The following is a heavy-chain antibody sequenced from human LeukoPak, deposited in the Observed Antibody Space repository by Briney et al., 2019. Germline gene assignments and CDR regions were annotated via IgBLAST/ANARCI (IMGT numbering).Heavy chain of an antibody. CDR2: ISSSSSYI. V-gene: IGHV3-21*01. J-gene: IGHJ6*02. Sequence: PGGSLRLSCAASGFTFSSYAMSWVRQAPGKGLEWVSSISSSSSYIYYADSVKGRFTISRDNAKNSLYLQMNSLRAEDTAVYYCARDGAAGYCSSTSCYPIGYYYYYGMDVWGQGTTVAVSS. CDR1: GFTFSSYA. D-gene: IGHD2-2*01. CDR3: ARDGAAGYCSSTSCYPIGYYYYYGMDV.